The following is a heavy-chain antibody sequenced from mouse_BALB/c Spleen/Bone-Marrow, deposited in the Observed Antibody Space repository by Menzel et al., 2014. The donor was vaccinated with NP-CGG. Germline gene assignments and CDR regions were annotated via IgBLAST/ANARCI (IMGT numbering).Heavy chain of an antibody. CDR1: GFNIKDTY. CDR2: IDPANGNT. Sequence: VQLQQPGAELVKPGASVKLSCTASGFNIKDTYMHWVKQRPEQGLEWIGRIDPANGNTKYDPKFQGKATITADTSSNTAYLQLSSLTSEDTAVYYCARWEYYAMDYWGQGTSVTVSS. CDR3: ARWEYYAMDY. D-gene: IGHD4-1*01. J-gene: IGHJ4*01. V-gene: IGHV14-3*02.